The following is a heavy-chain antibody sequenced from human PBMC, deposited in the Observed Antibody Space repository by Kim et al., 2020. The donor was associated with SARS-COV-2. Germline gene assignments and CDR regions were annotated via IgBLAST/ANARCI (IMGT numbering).Heavy chain of an antibody. J-gene: IGHJ4*02. Sequence: GGSLRLSCAASGFTFSTYWMHWVRQAPGKGLVWVSRINSDGSTTHYADSVKGRFTISRDNAKNTLYLQMNSLGAEDAAVYYCARVLVGGGRDLDSWGQGT. CDR3: ARVLVGGGRDLDS. V-gene: IGHV3-74*01. CDR2: INSDGSTT. CDR1: GFTFSTYW. D-gene: IGHD2-15*01.